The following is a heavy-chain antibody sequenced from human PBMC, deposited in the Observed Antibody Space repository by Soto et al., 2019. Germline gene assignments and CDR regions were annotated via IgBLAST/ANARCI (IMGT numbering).Heavy chain of an antibody. J-gene: IGHJ4*02. CDR1: AYIFTSYG. D-gene: IGHD3-10*01. CDR2: ISANNGET. V-gene: IGHV1-18*01. Sequence: QLQLLQSGADMKKPGASVKVSCKSSAYIFTSYGISWVRQAPGQGLEWVGWISANNGETNYAEKFQDRGTMTTHTSTSTAYMELRSLTSEDTAVYFCARVGSMVRGVIVKREFDFWGQGTLVTVSS. CDR3: ARVGSMVRGVIVKREFDF.